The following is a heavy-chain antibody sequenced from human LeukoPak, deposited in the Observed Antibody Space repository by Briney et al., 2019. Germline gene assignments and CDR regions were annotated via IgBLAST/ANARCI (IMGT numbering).Heavy chain of an antibody. V-gene: IGHV4-39*07. Sequence: PSETLSLTCTVSGGSISSSSYYWGWIRQPPGKGPEWIGSIYYSGSTYYNPSLKSRVTISVDTSKNQFSLKLSSVTAADTAVYYCARSKLGAPYYWGQGTLVTVSS. CDR3: ARSKLGAPYY. CDR1: GGSISSSSYY. J-gene: IGHJ4*02. D-gene: IGHD7-27*01. CDR2: IYYSGST.